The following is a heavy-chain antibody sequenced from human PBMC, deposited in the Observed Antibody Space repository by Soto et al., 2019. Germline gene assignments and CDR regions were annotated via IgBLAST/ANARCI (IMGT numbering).Heavy chain of an antibody. J-gene: IGHJ4*02. Sequence: GGSLRLSCAASGFTFSSYSMNWVRQAPGKGLEWVSSISSSSSYIYYADSVKGRFTISRDNAKNSLYLQMNSLRAEDTAVYYCARDGPIQLFDHWGQGTLVTVSS. CDR1: GFTFSSYS. V-gene: IGHV3-21*01. CDR2: ISSSSSYI. CDR3: ARDGPIQLFDH. D-gene: IGHD5-18*01.